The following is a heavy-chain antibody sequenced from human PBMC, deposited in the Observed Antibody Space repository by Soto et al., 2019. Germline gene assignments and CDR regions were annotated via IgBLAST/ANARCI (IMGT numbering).Heavy chain of an antibody. V-gene: IGHV3-23*01. CDR2: ISGSGGST. CDR3: AKDGGGYYYDSSGYPHPGYYFDY. D-gene: IGHD3-22*01. CDR1: GFTFSSYA. J-gene: IGHJ4*02. Sequence: PGGSLRLSCAASGFTFSSYAISWVRQAPGKGLEWVSAISGSGGSTYYADSVKGRFTISRDNSKNTLYLQMNSLRAEDTAVYYCAKDGGGYYYDSSGYPHPGYYFDYWGQGTLVTVSS.